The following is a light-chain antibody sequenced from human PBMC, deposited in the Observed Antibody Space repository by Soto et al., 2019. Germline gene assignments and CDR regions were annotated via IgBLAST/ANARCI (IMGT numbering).Light chain of an antibody. CDR1: SSDVGRYSL. J-gene: IGLJ1*01. V-gene: IGLV2-23*01. Sequence: QSVLTQPASVSGSPGQSITISCTGTSSDVGRYSLVSWYQQHPGKAPKLMISEDHKRPSGVSNRFSGSKSGNTASLTISELQTEDEADYYCCSYASSNTWVFGTGTKVTVL. CDR3: CSYASSNTWV. CDR2: EDH.